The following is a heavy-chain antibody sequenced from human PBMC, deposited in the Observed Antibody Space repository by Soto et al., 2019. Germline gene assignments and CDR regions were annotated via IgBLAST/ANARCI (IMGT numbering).Heavy chain of an antibody. CDR1: GGSISSYY. D-gene: IGHD3-10*01. V-gene: IGHV4-59*01. Sequence: SETLSLTCTVSGGSISSYYWSWIRRPPGKGLEWIGYIYYSGSTNYNPSLKSRVTISVDTSKNQFSLKLSSVTAADTAVYYCAKNYGNAFDIWGQGTMVTVSS. CDR2: IYYSGST. CDR3: AKNYGNAFDI. J-gene: IGHJ3*02.